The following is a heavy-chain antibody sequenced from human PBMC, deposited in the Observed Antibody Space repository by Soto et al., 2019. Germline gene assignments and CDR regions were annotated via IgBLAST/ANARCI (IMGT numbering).Heavy chain of an antibody. J-gene: IGHJ5*02. V-gene: IGHV4-4*02. CDR3: ARGRGRYSSGWSWFDP. D-gene: IGHD6-19*01. Sequence: SETLSLTCGVSGGTIRSPDWWTWVRQPPGKGLEWIGEIFQSGSTNYTPSLESRVTISVDKSKNQFSLTLTSVTAADTAVYFCARGRGRYSSGWSWFDPWGQGSLVPSPQ. CDR1: GGTIRSPDW. CDR2: IFQSGST.